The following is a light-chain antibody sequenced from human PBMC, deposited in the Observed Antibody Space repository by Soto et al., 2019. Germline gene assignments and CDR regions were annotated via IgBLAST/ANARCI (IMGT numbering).Light chain of an antibody. V-gene: IGLV1-44*01. Sequence: QSVLTQPPSASRTPGQRVTISCSGSSSNIGRNTVNWYQHLPGTSPKLLVYSNNQRPSGVPDRFSGSKSGTSASLAISALQSGDEDDYSCAAWDDILNCLVVFGGGTQLTVL. CDR3: AAWDDILNCLVV. CDR2: SNN. CDR1: SSNIGRNT. J-gene: IGLJ2*01.